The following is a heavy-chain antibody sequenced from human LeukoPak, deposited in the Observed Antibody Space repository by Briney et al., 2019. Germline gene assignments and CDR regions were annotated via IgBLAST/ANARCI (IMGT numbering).Heavy chain of an antibody. J-gene: IGHJ4*02. CDR1: GGSISSYY. D-gene: IGHD6-19*01. Sequence: SETLSLTCTASGGSISSYYWSWIRQPAGKGLEWIGRIYTSGSTNYNPSLKSRVTMSVDTSKNQFSLKLSSVTAADTAVYYCARDWHSSGWYDYWGQGTLVTVSS. CDR3: ARDWHSSGWYDY. CDR2: IYTSGST. V-gene: IGHV4-4*07.